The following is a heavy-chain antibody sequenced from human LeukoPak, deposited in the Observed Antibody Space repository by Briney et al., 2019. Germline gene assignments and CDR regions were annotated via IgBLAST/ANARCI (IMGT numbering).Heavy chain of an antibody. CDR2: ISGSGGST. Sequence: GGSLRLSCAASGFTFSSYAMSWVRQAPRKGLEWVSAISGSGGSTYYADSVKGRFTISRDNSKNTLYLQMNSLRAEDTAVYYCAKGQTRGYSSNWGGSNWFDPWGQGTLVTVSS. CDR3: AKGQTRGYSSNWGGSNWFDP. D-gene: IGHD6-13*01. J-gene: IGHJ5*02. V-gene: IGHV3-23*01. CDR1: GFTFSSYA.